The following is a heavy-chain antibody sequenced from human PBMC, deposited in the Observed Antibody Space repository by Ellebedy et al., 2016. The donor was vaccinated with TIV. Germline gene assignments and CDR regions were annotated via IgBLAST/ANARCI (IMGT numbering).Heavy chain of an antibody. CDR2: IYHSGTT. Sequence: MPSETLSLTCAVSGDSINTNSWWSWVRQPPGKGLDWIGEIYHSGTTSYNPSLRSRVTISFDKSKNQFSLRLSSVTAADTAVYYCARVAAGTWGGIDFWGPGTLVTVSS. CDR3: ARVAAGTWGGIDF. CDR1: GDSINTNSW. D-gene: IGHD6-13*01. J-gene: IGHJ4*02. V-gene: IGHV4-4*02.